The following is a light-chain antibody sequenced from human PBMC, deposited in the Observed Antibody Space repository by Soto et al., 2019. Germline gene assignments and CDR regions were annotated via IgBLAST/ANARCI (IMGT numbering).Light chain of an antibody. J-gene: IGLJ2*01. CDR2: EVS. CDR1: TSDVGGYNY. V-gene: IGLV2-14*01. CDR3: SSYTSSSTLVV. Sequence: QSALTQPASVSGSPGQSITISCTGTTSDVGGYNYVSWYQQHPDKAPKLMIYEVSNRPSGVSNRFSGFKSGNTASLTISGLQAEDEADYYCSSYTSSSTLVVFGGGTKLTVL.